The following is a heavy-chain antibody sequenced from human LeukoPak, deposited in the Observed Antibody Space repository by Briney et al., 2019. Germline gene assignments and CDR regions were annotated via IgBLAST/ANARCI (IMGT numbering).Heavy chain of an antibody. V-gene: IGHV4-34*01. D-gene: IGHD3-10*01. J-gene: IGHJ4*02. CDR3: ARDKLLWFGELLPGDY. CDR2: INHSGST. CDR1: GGSFSGYY. Sequence: TSETLSLTCAVYGGSFSGYYWSWIRQPPGKGLEWIGQINHSGSTNYNPSLKSRVTISVDTSKNQFSLKLSSVTAADTAVYYCARDKLLWFGELLPGDYWGQGTLVTVSS.